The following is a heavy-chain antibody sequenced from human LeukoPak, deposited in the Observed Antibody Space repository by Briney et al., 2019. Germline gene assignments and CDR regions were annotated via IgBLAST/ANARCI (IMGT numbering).Heavy chain of an antibody. V-gene: IGHV1-18*04. CDR3: ARVFSPYGSGSYSD. CDR2: ISAYNGNT. J-gene: IGHJ4*02. D-gene: IGHD3-10*01. Sequence: ASVKVSCKASGYTFTSYGISWERQAPGQGLEWMGWISAYNGNTNYAQKLQGRVTMTTDTSTSTAYMELRSLRSDDTAVYYCARVFSPYGSGSYSDWGQGTLVTVSS. CDR1: GYTFTSYG.